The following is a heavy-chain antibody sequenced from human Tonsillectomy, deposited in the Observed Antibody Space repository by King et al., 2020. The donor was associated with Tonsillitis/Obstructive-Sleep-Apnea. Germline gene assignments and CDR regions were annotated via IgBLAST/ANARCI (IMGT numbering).Heavy chain of an antibody. V-gene: IGHV4-61*01. CDR3: ARAGYCSSTSCHTGYY. CDR2: IYYSGST. J-gene: IGHJ4*02. Sequence: LQLQESGPGLVKPSETLSLTCTVSGGSVSSGSYYWSWIRQPPGKGLEWIGYIYYSGSTNYNPSLKSRVTISVDTSKNQFSLKLSSVTAADTAVYYCARAGYCSSTSCHTGYYWGQGTLVTVSS. D-gene: IGHD2-2*02. CDR1: GGSVSSGSYY.